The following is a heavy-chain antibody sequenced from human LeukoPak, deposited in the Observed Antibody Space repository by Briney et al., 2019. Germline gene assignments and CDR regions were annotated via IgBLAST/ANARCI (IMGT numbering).Heavy chain of an antibody. CDR3: ARSSGYPFFDY. D-gene: IGHD3-22*01. V-gene: IGHV3-66*01. CDR1: GFTVSSNY. Sequence: GGSLRLSCAASGFTVSSNYMSWVRQAPGKGLEWVSVIYSGGSTYYADSVKGRFTISRDNSKNTLYLQMNSLRAEDTAVYYCARSSGYPFFDYWGQGTLVTVSS. J-gene: IGHJ4*02. CDR2: IYSGGST.